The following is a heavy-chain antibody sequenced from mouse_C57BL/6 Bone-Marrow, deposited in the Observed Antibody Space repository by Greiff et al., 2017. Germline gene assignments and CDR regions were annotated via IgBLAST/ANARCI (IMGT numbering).Heavy chain of an antibody. Sequence: EVKLVESGEGLVKPGGSLKLSCAASGFTFSSYAMSWVRQTPEKRLEWVAYISSGGDYIYYADTVKGRFTISRDNARNSLYLQMSSLKSEDTAMYYCTRAPYDYDDAYWGQGTLVTVSA. CDR2: ISSGGDYI. CDR1: GFTFSSYA. CDR3: TRAPYDYDDAY. J-gene: IGHJ3*01. V-gene: IGHV5-9-1*02. D-gene: IGHD2-4*01.